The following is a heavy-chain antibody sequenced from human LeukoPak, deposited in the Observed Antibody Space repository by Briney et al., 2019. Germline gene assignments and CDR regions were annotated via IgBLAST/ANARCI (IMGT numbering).Heavy chain of an antibody. Sequence: ASVKVSCKASGYIFMDYDLHWVPQAPGQGLEWMAWIGPNSGATKSAAKFQGRLTLTTDTSINTAYMELSSLTFDDMAVYYCARRRTTNYYDYWGQGTLVTVSS. CDR2: IGPNSGAT. J-gene: IGHJ4*02. CDR1: GYIFMDYD. V-gene: IGHV1-2*02. D-gene: IGHD1-14*01. CDR3: ARRRTTNYYDY.